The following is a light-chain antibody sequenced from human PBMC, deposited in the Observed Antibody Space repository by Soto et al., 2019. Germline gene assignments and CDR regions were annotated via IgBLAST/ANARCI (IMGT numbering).Light chain of an antibody. J-gene: IGKJ4*01. Sequence: EIVLTQSPGTLSLSPGERATLSCRASQSVSSSYLAWYQQKPGQAPRLLIYGASSRATGIQDRFSGSGSGTDFTLTISRLEPEDFAVYYCRQYGSSPLTFGGGTTVEIK. CDR3: RQYGSSPLT. V-gene: IGKV3-20*01. CDR1: QSVSSSY. CDR2: GAS.